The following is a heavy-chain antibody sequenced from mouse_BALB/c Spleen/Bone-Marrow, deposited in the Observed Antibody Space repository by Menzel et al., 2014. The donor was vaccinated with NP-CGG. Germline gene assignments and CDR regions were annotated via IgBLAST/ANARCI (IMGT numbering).Heavy chain of an antibody. D-gene: IGHD4-1*01. CDR1: GFTFSSFG. CDR3: TRGGNWDDFDY. J-gene: IGHJ2*01. V-gene: IGHV5-17*02. Sequence: DVKLQESGGGLVQPGGSRKLSCAASGFTFSSFGMHWVRQAPEKGLEWVAYISSGSSNIYYEDTVKGRFTISRDNPKNTLFLQMTSLRSEDTAMYYCTRGGNWDDFDYWGQGTTLTVSS. CDR2: ISSGSSNI.